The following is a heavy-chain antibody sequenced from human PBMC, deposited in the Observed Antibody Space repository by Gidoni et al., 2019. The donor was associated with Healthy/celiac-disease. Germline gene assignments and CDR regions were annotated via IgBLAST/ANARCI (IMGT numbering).Heavy chain of an antibody. D-gene: IGHD2-21*02. J-gene: IGHJ5*02. CDR3: ARAGDPHYNWFDP. CDR2: IYYSGST. V-gene: IGHV4-59*01. CDR1: GGSISSYY. Sequence: QVQLQESGPGLVKPSETLSLTCTVSGGSISSYYWSWLRQPPGKGLEWIGYIYYSGSTNYNPSLKSRVTISVDTSKNQFSLKLSSVTAADTAVYYCARAGDPHYNWFDPWGQGTLVTVSS.